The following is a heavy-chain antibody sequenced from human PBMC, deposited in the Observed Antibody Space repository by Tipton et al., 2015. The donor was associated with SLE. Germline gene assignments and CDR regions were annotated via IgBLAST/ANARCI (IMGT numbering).Heavy chain of an antibody. CDR2: ISDDGSDK. J-gene: IGHJ6*03. CDR3: ARGDWHHQDYYMDF. CDR1: GFTLSTYS. Sequence: SLRLSCAASGFTLSTYSMHWVRQAPGKGLEWVAIISDDGSDKYYADSVKGRFTVSRDNSKKTLFLQMNSLRAEDSGAYYCARGDWHHQDYYMDFWGKGTTVTVSS. D-gene: IGHD3/OR15-3a*01. V-gene: IGHV3-30*04.